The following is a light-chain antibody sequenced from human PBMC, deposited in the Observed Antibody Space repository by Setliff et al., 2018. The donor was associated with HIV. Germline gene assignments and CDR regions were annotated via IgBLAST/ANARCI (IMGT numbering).Light chain of an antibody. V-gene: IGLV6-57*01. J-gene: IGLJ3*02. Sequence: NFMLTHPHSVSASPGKTITISCTRSSGSIASNYVQWYQQRPGSSPTTVIYEDDQRPSGVPDRFSGSLDSSSNSASLTISGLKTEDEADYYCQSYDGTNWVFGGGTQLTVL. CDR2: EDD. CDR3: QSYDGTNWV. CDR1: SGSIASNY.